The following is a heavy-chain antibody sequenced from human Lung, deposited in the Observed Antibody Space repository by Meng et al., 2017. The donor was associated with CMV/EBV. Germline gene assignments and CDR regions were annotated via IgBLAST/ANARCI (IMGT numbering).Heavy chain of an antibody. J-gene: IGHJ4*02. CDR2: ISSSSSTI. CDR3: ARGEARYCSGGSCKSVYY. Sequence: GESLKISCAASGFTFSSYSMNWVRQAPGKGLEWVSYISSSSSTIYYADSVKGRFTISRDNAKNSLYLQMNSLRAEDTAVYYCARGEARYCSGGSCKSVYYWGQGTLVTVSS. V-gene: IGHV3-48*04. D-gene: IGHD2-15*01. CDR1: GFTFSSYS.